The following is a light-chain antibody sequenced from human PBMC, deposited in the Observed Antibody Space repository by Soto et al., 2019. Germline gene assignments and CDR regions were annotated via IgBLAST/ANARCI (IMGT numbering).Light chain of an antibody. CDR2: GNN. V-gene: IGLV1-40*01. J-gene: IGLJ1*01. CDR3: QSYDSSLSGYV. Sequence: QSVLTQPPSVSGSPGQSVTISCTWISSNIGADYNVDWYQQLPGTAPKLLIYGNNNRPSGVPARFSGSKSGTSASLAIAGLQAEDEGDYYCQSYDSSLSGYVFGTGTKVTVL. CDR1: SSNIGADYN.